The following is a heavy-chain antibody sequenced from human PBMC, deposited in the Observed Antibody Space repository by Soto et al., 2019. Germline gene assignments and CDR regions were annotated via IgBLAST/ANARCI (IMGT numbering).Heavy chain of an antibody. CDR2: IKSKTDGGTT. D-gene: IGHD2-21*01. CDR3: TRLTPNQSY. Sequence: GGSLRLSCAASGFTFSDAWMNWVRQAPGKGLEWVGRIKSKTDGGTTDYAAPVKGRFTISRDDSKSTLFLQMNGLKTEDTAVYYCTRLTPNQSYWGRGTLVTVSS. CDR1: GFTFSDAW. V-gene: IGHV3-15*07. J-gene: IGHJ4*02.